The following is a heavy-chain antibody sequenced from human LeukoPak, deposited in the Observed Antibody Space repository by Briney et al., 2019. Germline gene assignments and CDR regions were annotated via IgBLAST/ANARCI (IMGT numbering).Heavy chain of an antibody. Sequence: GESLKISCKASGYSFDTYWIGWVRQMPGKGLEWMGIIYPDDSETRYSPSFQGQVTISVDESITTAYLQWSSLKASDTAMYYCVRHQGGYYHYFDYWGQGTLVTVSS. CDR1: GYSFDTYW. J-gene: IGHJ4*02. CDR3: VRHQGGYYHYFDY. CDR2: IYPDDSET. D-gene: IGHD3-22*01. V-gene: IGHV5-51*01.